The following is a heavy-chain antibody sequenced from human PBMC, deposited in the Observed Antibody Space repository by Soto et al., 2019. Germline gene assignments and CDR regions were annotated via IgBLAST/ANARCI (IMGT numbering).Heavy chain of an antibody. D-gene: IGHD1-26*01. CDR2: LSVSGDNT. CDR3: AKSGTHSYFDY. J-gene: IGHJ4*02. V-gene: IGHV3-23*01. Sequence: GGSLRLSCAASGFTFSNFAMNWVRQAPGKGLEWVSSLSVSGDNTYYAESVKGRFTISRDKSKNTLYLQMDSLRAEDTAVYYCAKSGTHSYFDYWGQGTLVTVSS. CDR1: GFTFSNFA.